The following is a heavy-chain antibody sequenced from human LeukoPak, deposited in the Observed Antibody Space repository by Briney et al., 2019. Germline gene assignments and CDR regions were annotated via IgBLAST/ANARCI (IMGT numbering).Heavy chain of an antibody. V-gene: IGHV1-69*13. CDR2: IVPMFDTT. CDR3: ASGPSLTFDHTPEGYYHYYMDV. Sequence: SVKVSCKASGGTFNTYAITWVRQAPGQGLEWLGGIVPMFDTTNYGQKFQGRLTITADPSTSTAYMELSSLRSEDTAVYYCASGPSLTFDHTPEGYYHYYMDVWGPGTTVTTSS. CDR1: GGTFNTYA. J-gene: IGHJ6*03. D-gene: IGHD1-14*01.